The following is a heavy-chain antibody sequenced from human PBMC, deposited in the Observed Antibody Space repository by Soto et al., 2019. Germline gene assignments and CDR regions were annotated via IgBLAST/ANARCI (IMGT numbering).Heavy chain of an antibody. D-gene: IGHD6-13*01. Sequence: PGGSLRLSCAASGFTFSNAWMSWVRQAPGKGLEWVGRIKSKTDGGTTDYAAPVKGRFTISRDDSKNTLYLQMNSLKTEDTAVYYCTTIIAAANIDYYYYYMDVWGKGTTVTVSS. CDR1: GFTFSNAW. CDR2: IKSKTDGGTT. V-gene: IGHV3-15*01. CDR3: TTIIAAANIDYYYYYMDV. J-gene: IGHJ6*03.